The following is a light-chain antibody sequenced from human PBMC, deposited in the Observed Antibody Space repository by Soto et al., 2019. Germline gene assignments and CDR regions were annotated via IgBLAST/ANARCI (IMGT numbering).Light chain of an antibody. J-gene: IGKJ5*01. Sequence: EILMTQSPAILSVSPWERATLSCMANESISSNLAWYQQKPGQAPSLLIYGASTRATGVPDRFSGTGSGTEFTLTISSLKSEDYAVYYCQQYKSWHPITFGQGTRLEIK. CDR3: QQYKSWHPIT. CDR2: GAS. CDR1: ESISSN. V-gene: IGKV3-15*01.